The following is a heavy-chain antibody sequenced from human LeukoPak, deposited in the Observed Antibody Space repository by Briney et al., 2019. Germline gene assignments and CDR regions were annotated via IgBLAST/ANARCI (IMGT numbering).Heavy chain of an antibody. D-gene: IGHD5-24*01. CDR2: IKRKTNGGTT. V-gene: IGHV3-15*01. J-gene: IGHJ5*02. Sequence: GGSLSLTCAASGFIFSNAWLSWVRQAPGKGLEWVGRIKRKTNGGTTDYAAPVKGRFTISRDDSKNTMYLQMNSLRAEDTAVYYCVRDLTWGQGTLVTVSS. CDR1: GFIFSNAW. CDR3: VRDLT.